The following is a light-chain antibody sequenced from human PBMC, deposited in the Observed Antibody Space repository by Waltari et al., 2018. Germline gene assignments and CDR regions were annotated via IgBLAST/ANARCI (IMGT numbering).Light chain of an antibody. CDR3: QQSFTTLWT. CDR2: GAT. J-gene: IGKJ1*01. Sequence: DIQMTQSPSTLSASVGDRVTISCRAGQSISVYLNWYQQKHGEAPKLLIHGATTLENGVPTRFSGSGSGTDLTLTISTLQPEDFATYYCQQSFTTLWTFGQGTEVEIK. V-gene: IGKV1-39*01. CDR1: QSISVY.